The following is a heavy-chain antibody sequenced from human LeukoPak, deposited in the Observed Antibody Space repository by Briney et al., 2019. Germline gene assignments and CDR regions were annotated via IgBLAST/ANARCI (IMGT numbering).Heavy chain of an antibody. CDR2: INAGNGNT. V-gene: IGHV1-3*01. Sequence: ASVKVSCKASGYTFTSYAMHWVRQAPGQRLEWMGWINAGNGNTKYSQKFQGRVTITRDTSASTAYMELSSLRSDDTAVYYCASPRRPSLWFGDFDYWGQGTLVTVSS. D-gene: IGHD3-10*01. CDR3: ASPRRPSLWFGDFDY. CDR1: GYTFTSYA. J-gene: IGHJ4*02.